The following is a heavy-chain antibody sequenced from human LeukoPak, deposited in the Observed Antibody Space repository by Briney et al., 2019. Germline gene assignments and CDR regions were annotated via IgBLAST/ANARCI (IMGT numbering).Heavy chain of an antibody. CDR3: VKGCTFGVVPFDY. V-gene: IGHV3-23*01. J-gene: IGHJ4*02. CDR1: GFTFSNYA. CDR2: VSGGSVST. D-gene: IGHD2-8*01. Sequence: GGSLRLSCAASGFTFSNYAMTWVRQAPGKGLEWVSTVSGGSVSTYYADSVKGRFTVSRDNSKNTLYLQMSSLRAEDTAIYYCVKGCTFGVVPFDYWGQGTLVTVSS.